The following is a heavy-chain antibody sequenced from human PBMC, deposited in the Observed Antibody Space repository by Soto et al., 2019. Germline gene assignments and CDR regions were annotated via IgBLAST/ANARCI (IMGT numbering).Heavy chain of an antibody. V-gene: IGHV4-31*03. CDR3: ARAYGSGYMDV. CDR2: IYSSGST. Sequence: QVQLQESGPGLVKPSQTLSLTCTVSGGSISSGGYYWSWIRQHPGKGLEWIGYIYSSGSTYYNPPXKXXVTISVDTSKNQFSLKLSSVTAADTAVYYCARAYGSGYMDVWGQGTTVTVSS. D-gene: IGHD3-10*01. J-gene: IGHJ6*02. CDR1: GGSISSGGYY.